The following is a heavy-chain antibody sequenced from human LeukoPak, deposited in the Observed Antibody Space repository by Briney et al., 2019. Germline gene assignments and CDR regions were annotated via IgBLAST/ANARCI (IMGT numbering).Heavy chain of an antibody. CDR1: GFTFSGYS. CDR2: ISNSGRYI. D-gene: IGHD6-19*01. Sequence: PGGSLRLSCAASGFTFSGYSLTWVRLAPGKGLEWVSSISNSGRYIFYADSVEGRFTISRDNAKNSVYLQMNSLRAEDTAVYYCARLEGGDGWYYFDSWGQGTLVSVSS. J-gene: IGHJ4*02. CDR3: ARLEGGDGWYYFDS. V-gene: IGHV3-21*01.